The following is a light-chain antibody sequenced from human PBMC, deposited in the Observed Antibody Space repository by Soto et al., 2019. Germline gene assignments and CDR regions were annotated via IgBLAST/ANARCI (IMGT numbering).Light chain of an antibody. J-gene: IGKJ3*01. CDR3: QQYGSSPFN. Sequence: IVLTQSPGILSLSPGERAILSCRASQTVDMDYVAWYQQKGGQVPRLLISGASTRASGVPDRFSGSGSGATFTLTITRLQPEDFAVYYCQQYGSSPFNFGHGTKVDF. CDR1: QTVDMDY. CDR2: GAS. V-gene: IGKV3-20*01.